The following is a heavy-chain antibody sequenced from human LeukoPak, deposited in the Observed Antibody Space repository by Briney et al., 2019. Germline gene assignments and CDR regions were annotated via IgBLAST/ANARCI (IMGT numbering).Heavy chain of an antibody. V-gene: IGHV3-48*02. Sequence: PGGSLRLSCAASGFTFSSYNMNWVRQAPGKGLEGVSYISSSSSTIHYADSVKGRFTISRDNAKNSLYLQMNSLRDEDTAVYYCASGKYYYGSGPFDYWGQGTLVTVSS. D-gene: IGHD3-10*01. CDR1: GFTFSSYN. CDR3: ASGKYYYGSGPFDY. CDR2: ISSSSSTI. J-gene: IGHJ4*02.